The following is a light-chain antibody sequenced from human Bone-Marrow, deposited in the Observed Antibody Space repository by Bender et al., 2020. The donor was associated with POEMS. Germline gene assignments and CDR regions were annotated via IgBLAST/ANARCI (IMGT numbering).Light chain of an antibody. CDR3: SSYAGSNNYV. CDR1: GSDVGGYNY. CDR2: DVS. Sequence: QSALTQPASVSGSPGQSITISCTGTGSDVGGYNYVSWYQQHAGKVPKLMIYDVSKRPSWVPDRFSASKSGNTASLTVSGLQAEDEADYYCSSYAGSNNYVFGTGTKVTVL. V-gene: IGLV2-8*01. J-gene: IGLJ1*01.